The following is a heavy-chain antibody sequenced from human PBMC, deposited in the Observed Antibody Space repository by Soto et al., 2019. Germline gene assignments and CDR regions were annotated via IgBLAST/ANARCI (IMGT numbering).Heavy chain of an antibody. V-gene: IGHV1-24*01. CDR1: GYTLTELS. J-gene: IGHJ4*02. CDR2: FDPEDGET. D-gene: IGHD3-10*01. CDR3: ATGPAVALSFGELSPYPPFDY. Sequence: GASVKVSCKVSGYTLTELSMHWVRQAPGKGLEWMGGFDPEDGETIYAQKFQGRVTMTEDTSTDTAYMELSSLRSEDTAVYYCATGPAVALSFGELSPYPPFDYWGQGTLVTVSS.